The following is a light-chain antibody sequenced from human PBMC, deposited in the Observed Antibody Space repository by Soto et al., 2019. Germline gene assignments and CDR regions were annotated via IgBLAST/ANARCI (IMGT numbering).Light chain of an antibody. V-gene: IGLV1-40*01. CDR3: QAYDRSLNGWV. J-gene: IGLJ3*02. CDR1: ASNIGADYD. Sequence: QSVLTQPPSVSGAPGQRVTISCTGSASNIGADYDAHWYQQLPGAAPQLLIYGNTNRPSGVPDRISGSKSGASVYLSITGLQAEDEADYYCQAYDRSLNGWVFGGGTKLTVL. CDR2: GNT.